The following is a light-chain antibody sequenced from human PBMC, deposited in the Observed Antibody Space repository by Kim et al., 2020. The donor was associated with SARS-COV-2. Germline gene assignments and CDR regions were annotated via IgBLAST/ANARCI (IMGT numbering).Light chain of an antibody. J-gene: IGKJ1*01. Sequence: SSLSASVGDRVTITCRTSQTINTYLNWYQQKPGKAPKLLIYAASNLQSGVPSRFSGSGSGTDFTLTISSLQPEDFATYYCQQSYNTPLTFGQGTKVDIK. V-gene: IGKV1-39*01. CDR3: QQSYNTPLT. CDR2: AAS. CDR1: QTINTY.